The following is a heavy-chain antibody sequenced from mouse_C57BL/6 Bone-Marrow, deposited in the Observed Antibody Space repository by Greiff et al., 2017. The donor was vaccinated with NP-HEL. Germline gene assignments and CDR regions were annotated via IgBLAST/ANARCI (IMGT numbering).Heavy chain of an antibody. CDR1: GFTFNTYA. CDR2: IRSKSSTYAT. J-gene: IGHJ4*01. V-gene: IGHV10-3*01. Sequence: EVKLVESGGGLVQPKGSLKLSCAASGFTFNTYAMHWVRQAPGKGLEWVARIRSKSSTYATYYADSVKDRFTISRDDSQSMLYLQMNNLKTEDTAKYYCVRGGSSGGDYYAMDYWGQGTSVTVSS. CDR3: VRGGSSGGDYYAMDY. D-gene: IGHD3-2*02.